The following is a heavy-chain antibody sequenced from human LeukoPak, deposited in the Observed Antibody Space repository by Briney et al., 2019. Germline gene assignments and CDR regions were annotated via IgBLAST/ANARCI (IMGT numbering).Heavy chain of an antibody. J-gene: IGHJ4*02. CDR1: GGTFSSYA. D-gene: IGHD6-19*01. V-gene: IGHV1-69*04. CDR3: ARDRTGSGWSLESDY. Sequence: ASVKVSCKASGGTFSSYAISWVRQAPGQGLEWMGRIIPILGIANYAQKFQGRVTITADKSTSTAYMELSSLRSEDTAVYYCARDRTGSGWSLESDYWGQGTLVTVSS. CDR2: IIPILGIA.